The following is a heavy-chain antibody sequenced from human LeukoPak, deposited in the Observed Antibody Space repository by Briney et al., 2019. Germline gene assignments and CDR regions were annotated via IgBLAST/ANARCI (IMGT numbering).Heavy chain of an antibody. J-gene: IGHJ4*02. Sequence: PGGSLRLSCAASGFTFRLYSMNWVRQAPGKGLECLSYIRSTDGAIAYADSVKGRFTISRDDAKNSLYLQMNSLRDEDTAVYYCARDRDWAFDYWGQGTLITVSS. D-gene: IGHD3-9*01. CDR1: GFTFRLYS. CDR3: ARDRDWAFDY. V-gene: IGHV3-48*02. CDR2: IRSTDGAI.